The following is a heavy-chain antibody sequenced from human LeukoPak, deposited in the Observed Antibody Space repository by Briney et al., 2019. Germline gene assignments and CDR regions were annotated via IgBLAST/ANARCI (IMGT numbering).Heavy chain of an antibody. CDR2: IYPGDSDT. D-gene: IGHD5-18*01. CDR1: GYSFTSYW. V-gene: IGHV5-51*01. Sequence: GESLKISCKGSGYSFTSYWIGWVRQMPGEGLEWMGIIYPGDSDTRYSPSFQGQVTISADKSISTAYLQWSSLKASDTAMYYCAIYSYGWEYYYGMDVWGQGTTVTVSS. CDR3: AIYSYGWEYYYGMDV. J-gene: IGHJ6*02.